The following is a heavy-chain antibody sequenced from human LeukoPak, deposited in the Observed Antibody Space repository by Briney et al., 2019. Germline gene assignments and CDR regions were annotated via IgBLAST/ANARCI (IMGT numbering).Heavy chain of an antibody. V-gene: IGHV3-23*01. CDR2: ISGSGVST. J-gene: IGHJ4*02. D-gene: IGHD3-3*01. CDR1: GFTFSSFG. Sequence: GGSLRLSCAASGFTFSSFGMTWVRQAPGKGLEWVSAISGSGVSTYYADSVKGGFTISRDNSKNTLYLQMNSLRAEDTAVYYCAKEYDFWSGYYIYWGQGTLVTVSS. CDR3: AKEYDFWSGYYIY.